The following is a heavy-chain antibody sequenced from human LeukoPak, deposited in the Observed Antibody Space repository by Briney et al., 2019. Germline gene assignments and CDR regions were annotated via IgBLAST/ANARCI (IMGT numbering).Heavy chain of an antibody. CDR1: GFTFSDYS. J-gene: IGHJ3*01. CDR3: TNFKPPAPDALDV. D-gene: IGHD2/OR15-2a*01. CDR2: ISGSGTI. V-gene: IGHV3-48*01. Sequence: GGSLRLSCAASGFTFSDYSMNWVRQAPGKGLEWISYISGSGTIYYADSVKGRFTISRDNAQRLVYLQMNSLRAEDTAVYYCTNFKPPAPDALDVWGQGTMVTVSS.